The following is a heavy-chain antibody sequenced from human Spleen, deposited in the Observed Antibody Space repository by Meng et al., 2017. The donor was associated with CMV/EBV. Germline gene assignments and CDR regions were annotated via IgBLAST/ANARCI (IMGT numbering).Heavy chain of an antibody. V-gene: IGHV1-18*01. CDR2: ISPYNGDT. CDR3: ARDIEYCSGTGCYEDCFDP. CDR1: GGIFSSYP. Sequence: ASVKVSCKASGGIFSSYPMSWVRQAPGQGLEWMGWISPYNGDTNYARNLRGRVTMTTDTPTSTAYMELRSLRSDDTAVYYCARDIEYCSGTGCYEDCFDPWGQGTLVTVSS. D-gene: IGHD2-2*01. J-gene: IGHJ5*02.